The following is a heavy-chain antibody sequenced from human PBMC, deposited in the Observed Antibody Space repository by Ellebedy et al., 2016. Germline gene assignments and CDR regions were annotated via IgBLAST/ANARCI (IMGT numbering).Heavy chain of an antibody. Sequence: GESLKISXAASGFTFSSYWMSWLRQAPGKGLEWVANIKQDGSDKYYVDSVKGRFTISRDNAKNSLYVQMSSLRAEDTAVYYCARDYYASGSHDYWGQGTLVTVSS. V-gene: IGHV3-7*01. CDR1: GFTFSSYW. J-gene: IGHJ4*02. CDR3: ARDYYASGSHDY. CDR2: IKQDGSDK. D-gene: IGHD3-10*01.